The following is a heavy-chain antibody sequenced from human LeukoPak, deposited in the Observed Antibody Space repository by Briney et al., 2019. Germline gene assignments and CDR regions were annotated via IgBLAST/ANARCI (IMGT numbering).Heavy chain of an antibody. V-gene: IGHV4-34*01. D-gene: IGHD2-15*01. J-gene: IGHJ4*02. CDR1: GGSFSGYY. CDR3: ARVYCSGGSCYKGGFDY. Sequence: SETLSLTCAVYGGSFSGYYWSWIRQPPGKGLEWIGEINHSGSTNYNPSLKSRVTISVDTSKNQFSLKLSSVTAADTAVYYCARVYCSGGSCYKGGFDYWGQGTLVTVSS. CDR2: INHSGST.